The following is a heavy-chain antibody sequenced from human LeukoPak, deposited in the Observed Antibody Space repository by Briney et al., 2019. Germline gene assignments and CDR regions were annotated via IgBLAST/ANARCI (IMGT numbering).Heavy chain of an antibody. CDR1: GYTFTSYD. CDR3: ARGSIVGATFDYFDY. J-gene: IGHJ4*02. CDR2: IKPNSGGT. Sequence: GASVKVSCKASGYTFTSYDINWVRQATGQGLEWMGWIKPNSGGTNYAQKFQGRVTTTRDTSISTAYMELSRLRSDDTAVYYCARGSIVGATFDYFDYWGQGTLVTVSS. V-gene: IGHV1-2*02. D-gene: IGHD1-26*01.